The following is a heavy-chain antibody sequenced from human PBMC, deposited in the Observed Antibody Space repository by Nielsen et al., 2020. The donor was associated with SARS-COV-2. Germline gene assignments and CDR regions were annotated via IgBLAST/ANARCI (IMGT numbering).Heavy chain of an antibody. J-gene: IGHJ5*02. CDR2: ISSSSSYI. CDR3: ARDSEQQLVSLLHWFNP. Sequence: GESLKISCAASGFTFGSYSMNWVRQAPGKGLEWVSSISSSSSYIYYADSVKGRFTISRDNAKNSLYLQMNSLRAEDTAVYYCARDSEQQLVSLLHWFNPWGQGTLVTVSS. V-gene: IGHV3-21*01. CDR1: GFTFGSYS. D-gene: IGHD6-13*01.